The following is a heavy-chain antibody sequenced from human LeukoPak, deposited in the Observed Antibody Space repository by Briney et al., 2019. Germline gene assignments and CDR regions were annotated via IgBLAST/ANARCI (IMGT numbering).Heavy chain of an antibody. CDR3: ARGGRYSSSRWYYYYYYMDV. CDR1: GYTFTSYD. V-gene: IGHV1-8*01. J-gene: IGHJ6*03. D-gene: IGHD6-6*01. CDR2: MNPNSGNT. Sequence: ASVKVSCKASGYTFTSYDINWVRQATGQGLEWMGWMNPNSGNTGYAQKFQGRVTMTRNTSISTVYMELSSLRSEDTAVYYCARGGRYSSSRWYYYYYYMDVWGKGTTVTVSS.